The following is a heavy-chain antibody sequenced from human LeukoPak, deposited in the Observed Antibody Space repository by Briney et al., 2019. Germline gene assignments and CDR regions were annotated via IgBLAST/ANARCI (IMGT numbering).Heavy chain of an antibody. J-gene: IGHJ6*03. V-gene: IGHV1-2*02. CDR1: GYTFIGYY. CDR3: ARGSWTRAPGTEVFYMDV. Sequence: ASVKVSCKASGYTFIGYYMHWVRQAPGQGLEWMGWINPNSGGTNYTQKFQGRVTMTRDTSITTVYMELSRLRSDDTAVYYCARGSWTRAPGTEVFYMDVWGRGTTVTVSS. D-gene: IGHD3/OR15-3a*01. CDR2: INPNSGGT.